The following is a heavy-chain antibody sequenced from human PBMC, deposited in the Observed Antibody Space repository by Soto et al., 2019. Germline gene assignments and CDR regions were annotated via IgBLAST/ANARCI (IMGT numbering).Heavy chain of an antibody. V-gene: IGHV3-9*01. J-gene: IGHJ5*02. CDR3: AKDNKLSGMWIQQGGGFDP. Sequence: EVPLVESGGGLVQPGRSLRLSCAASGFTFDDYAMHWVRQAPGKGLEWVSGISWNSGSIGYADSVKGRFTISRDNAKNSLYLQMNSLRAEDTALYYCAKDNKLSGMWIQQGGGFDPWGQGTLVTVSS. CDR2: ISWNSGSI. D-gene: IGHD5-18*01. CDR1: GFTFDDYA.